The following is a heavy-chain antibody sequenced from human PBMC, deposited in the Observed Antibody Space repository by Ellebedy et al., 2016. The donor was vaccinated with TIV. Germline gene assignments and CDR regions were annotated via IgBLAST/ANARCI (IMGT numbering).Heavy chain of an antibody. Sequence: SETLSLTCSVSGGSISRYYWAWIRQPPGQGLEWIGSCYYTGRTDYSPSLKSRVTIAVDRSRNQMSLKLSSVTAADTAMYYCARDPGTNIAVADGFDPWGQGILVTVSS. CDR3: ARDPGTNIAVADGFDP. V-gene: IGHV4-59*01. D-gene: IGHD6-13*01. CDR2: CYYTGRT. CDR1: GGSISRYY. J-gene: IGHJ5*02.